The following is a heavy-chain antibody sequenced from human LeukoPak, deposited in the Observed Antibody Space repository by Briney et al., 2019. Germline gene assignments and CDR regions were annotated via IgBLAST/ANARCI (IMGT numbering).Heavy chain of an antibody. V-gene: IGHV1-2*02. J-gene: IGHJ4*02. CDR3: ARGNLLRSAPIYFDY. D-gene: IGHD3-9*01. Sequence: GASVKVSCKASGYTFTGYYMHWVRQAPGQGLEWMGWINPNSGGTNYAQKFQGRVTMTRDTSISTAYMELSRLRSDDTAVYCCARGNLLRSAPIYFDYWGQGTLVTVSS. CDR1: GYTFTGYY. CDR2: INPNSGGT.